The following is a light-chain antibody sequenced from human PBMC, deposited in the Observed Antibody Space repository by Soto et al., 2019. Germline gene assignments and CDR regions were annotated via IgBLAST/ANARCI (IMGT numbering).Light chain of an antibody. Sequence: QSVLTQPPSVSAAPGQKVTISCSGSSSNIGNNYVSWYQQLPGTAPKLLIYDNNKRPSGIPDRFSGSKSGTSATLGITGLQTGDEADYDCGTWDSSLSAVVFGGVTKLTVL. V-gene: IGLV1-51*01. J-gene: IGLJ2*01. CDR3: GTWDSSLSAVV. CDR1: SSNIGNNY. CDR2: DNN.